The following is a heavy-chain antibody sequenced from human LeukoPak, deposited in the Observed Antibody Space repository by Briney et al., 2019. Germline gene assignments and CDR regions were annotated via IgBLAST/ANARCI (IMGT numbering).Heavy chain of an antibody. CDR1: GGSFSGYY. Sequence: PSETLSLTCAVYGGSFSGYYWSWIRQPPGKGLEWIGEINHSGSTNYNPSLKSRVTISVDTSKNQFSLKLSSVTAADTAVYYCVRFGSGRPYYYGMDVWGQGTTVTVSS. CDR3: VRFGSGRPYYYGMDV. CDR2: INHSGST. J-gene: IGHJ6*02. D-gene: IGHD3-10*01. V-gene: IGHV4-34*01.